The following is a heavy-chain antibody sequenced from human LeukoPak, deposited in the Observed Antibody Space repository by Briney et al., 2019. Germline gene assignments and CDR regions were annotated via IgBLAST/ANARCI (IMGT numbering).Heavy chain of an antibody. CDR2: ISSSSSYI. V-gene: IGHV3-21*01. CDR3: ARDLYDSGAYSSPIDF. J-gene: IGHJ4*02. Sequence: GGSLRLSCAAYGFTLSSHSMNWVRQAPGKGLEWVSSISSSSSYIHSADSVKGRFTISRDNAKNSLYLQMNSLIAEDTAVYYCARDLYDSGAYSSPIDFWGQGTLVTVSS. D-gene: IGHD3-22*01. CDR1: GFTLSSHS.